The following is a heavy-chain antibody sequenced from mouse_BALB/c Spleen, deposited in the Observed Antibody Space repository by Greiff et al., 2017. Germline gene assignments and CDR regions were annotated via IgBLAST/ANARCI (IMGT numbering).Heavy chain of an antibody. V-gene: IGHV14-3*02. J-gene: IGHJ2*01. CDR2: IDPANGNT. D-gene: IGHD1-1*01. CDR1: GFNIKDTY. CDR3: ARWGYYGSSYYFDY. Sequence: EVQLVESGAELVKPGASVKLSCTASGFNIKDTYMHWVKQRPEQGLEWIGRIDPANGNTKYDPKFQGKATITADTSSNTAYLQLSSLTSEDTAVYYCARWGYYGSSYYFDYWGQGTTLTVSS.